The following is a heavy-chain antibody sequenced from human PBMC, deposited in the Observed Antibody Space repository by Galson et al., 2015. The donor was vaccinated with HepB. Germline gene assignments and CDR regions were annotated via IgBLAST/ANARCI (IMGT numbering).Heavy chain of an antibody. CDR2: SIPFFGTA. CDR3: AVSVVAVENYYGMDV. CDR1: GGTFSSHS. Sequence: SVKVSCKASGGTFSSHSISWVRQAPGQGLEWVGRSIPFFGTAKYAQKFQGRVTITADESKSTVDMYLSSLRSEDTAVYYCAVSVVAVENYYGMDVWGQGTTVTVSS. D-gene: IGHD3-22*01. J-gene: IGHJ6*02. V-gene: IGHV1-69*13.